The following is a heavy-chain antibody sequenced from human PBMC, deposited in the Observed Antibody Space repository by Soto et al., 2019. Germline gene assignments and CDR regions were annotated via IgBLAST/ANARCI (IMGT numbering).Heavy chain of an antibody. D-gene: IGHD2-2*01. V-gene: IGHV5-10-1*01. J-gene: IGHJ4*01. CDR1: GYSFAGYW. Sequence: GESLKISCKGSGYSFAGYWITWVRQKPGKGLEWMGQIDPSDSQTYYSPSFRGHVTISVTKSITTVFLQWSSLRASDTAMYFCARHLVGSTRGNFDYWGQGTLVTVSS. CDR3: ARHLVGSTRGNFDY. CDR2: IDPSDSQT.